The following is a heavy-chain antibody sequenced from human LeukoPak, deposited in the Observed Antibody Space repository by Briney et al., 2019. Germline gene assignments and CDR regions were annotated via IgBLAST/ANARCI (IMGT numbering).Heavy chain of an antibody. V-gene: IGHV4-30-4*08. CDR3: ARDENSYYMDV. J-gene: IGHJ6*03. CDR2: ISYSGST. CDR1: GVSISSGDYY. Sequence: PSETLSLTCAVSGVSISSGDYYWTWIRQPPGKGLEWIGYISYSGSTYYNPSLKSGITISLDTSKNQFSLKVTPVTAADTAVYYCARDENSYYMDVWGTGTTVTVSS.